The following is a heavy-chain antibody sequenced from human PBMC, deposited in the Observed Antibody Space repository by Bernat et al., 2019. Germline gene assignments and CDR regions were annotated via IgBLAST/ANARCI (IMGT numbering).Heavy chain of an antibody. CDR1: GVTFSDTW. CDR3: TTDFDY. Sequence: EVQLVESGGGLVKPGGSLRLSCAGSGVTFSDTWLNWVRQAPGKGLEWVGRVKRKIDGETTEYAAPVKGRFTISRDDSKNALYLHMNSLKTEDTALYYCTTDFDYWGQGTLVTVSS. J-gene: IGHJ4*02. V-gene: IGHV3-15*07. CDR2: VKRKIDGETT.